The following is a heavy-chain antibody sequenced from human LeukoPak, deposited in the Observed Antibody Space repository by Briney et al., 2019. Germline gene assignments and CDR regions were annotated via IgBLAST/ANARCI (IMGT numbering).Heavy chain of an antibody. CDR3: AKRPSDYGDYVSYFDY. CDR1: GFSFISYG. D-gene: IGHD4-17*01. Sequence: GGSLRLSCAASGFSFISYGMHWVRQAPGKGLEWVGVISDDGRRKDYADSVKGRFTISRDNSKDTLYLQMNSLRAEDTAVYYCAKRPSDYGDYVSYFDYWGQGTLVTVYS. J-gene: IGHJ4*02. V-gene: IGHV3-30*18. CDR2: ISDDGRRK.